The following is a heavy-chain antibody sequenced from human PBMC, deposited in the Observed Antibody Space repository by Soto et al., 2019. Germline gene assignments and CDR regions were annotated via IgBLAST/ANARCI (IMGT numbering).Heavy chain of an antibody. CDR1: GYTFTSYD. CDR2: MSPNSGNT. V-gene: IGHV1-8*01. Sequence: QVQLVQSGAEVRKPGASVKVSCKASGYTFTSYDINWVRQATGQGLEWMGWMSPNSGNTGNAQRFQGRVTMTRDTSISTAYMELSSLRFDDTAVYYCAREGYCSGGSCYPPDVWGQGTTVTVSS. D-gene: IGHD2-15*01. CDR3: AREGYCSGGSCYPPDV. J-gene: IGHJ6*02.